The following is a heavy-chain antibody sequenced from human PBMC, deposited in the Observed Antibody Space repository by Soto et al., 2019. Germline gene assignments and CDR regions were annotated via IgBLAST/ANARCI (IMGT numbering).Heavy chain of an antibody. CDR3: ARGETLLWFGEFHNWFDP. CDR1: GGSISSGGYS. V-gene: IGHV4-30-2*01. Sequence: PSETLSLTCAVSGGSISSGGYSWSWILQPPGKGLEWIGYIYHSASTYYNPSLKSRVTISVERSKNQXSLKLSSVTAADTAVYYCARGETLLWFGEFHNWFDPWGQGTLVTVS. J-gene: IGHJ5*02. CDR2: IYHSAST. D-gene: IGHD3-10*01.